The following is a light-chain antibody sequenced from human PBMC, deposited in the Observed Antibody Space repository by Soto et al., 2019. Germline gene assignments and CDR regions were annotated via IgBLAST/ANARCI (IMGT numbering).Light chain of an antibody. V-gene: IGKV3-15*01. CDR1: QSVSNN. Sequence: EIMMTQSPATLSVSPGERATLSCRASQSVSNNLAWYHQKTGQAPTLLIYYASTRATGIPARFSGSGSWTEFTLTISSLQSEDFALYYCQQYNNWPPITFGQGTRLEIK. CDR3: QQYNNWPPIT. J-gene: IGKJ5*01. CDR2: YAS.